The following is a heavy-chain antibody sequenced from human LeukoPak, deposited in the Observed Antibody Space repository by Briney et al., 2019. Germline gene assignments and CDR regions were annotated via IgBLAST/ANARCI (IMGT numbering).Heavy chain of an antibody. V-gene: IGHV1-2*02. CDR2: INPNSGGT. CDR1: GYTFACYY. Sequence: GASVKVSCKASGYTFACYYVHWVRQAPAQGLEWMGWINPNSGGTNYAQKFQGRVTMTRDTSISTAYMELSRLRSDDTAVYYCARAISDTAMTPFDYWGQGTLVTVSS. CDR3: ARAISDTAMTPFDY. D-gene: IGHD5-18*01. J-gene: IGHJ4*02.